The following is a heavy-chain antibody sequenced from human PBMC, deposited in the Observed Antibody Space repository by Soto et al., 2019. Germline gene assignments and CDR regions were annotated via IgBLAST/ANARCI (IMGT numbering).Heavy chain of an antibody. CDR2: ISAYNGNT. Sequence: GASVKVSCKASGYTFTSYGISWVRQAPGQGLEWMGWISAYNGNTNYAQKLQGRVTMTTDTSTSTAYMELRSLRSDDTAVYYCARDREGRPLFYHDYWGQGTLVTVSS. D-gene: IGHD1-1*01. V-gene: IGHV1-18*01. CDR1: GYTFTSYG. CDR3: ARDREGRPLFYHDY. J-gene: IGHJ4*02.